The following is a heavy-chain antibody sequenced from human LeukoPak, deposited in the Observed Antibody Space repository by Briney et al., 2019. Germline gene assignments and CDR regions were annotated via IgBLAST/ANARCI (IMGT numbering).Heavy chain of an antibody. CDR3: ARDTLNGPFVISLDY. Sequence: GGSLRLSCAASGFTFSSYAMSWVRQAPGKGLEWVSHISSGGNVEYYLDSVRGRFTMSRDNARSLLFLQMNSLRAEDTGVYYCARDTLNGPFVISLDYWGQGALVTVSS. CDR1: GFTFSSYA. J-gene: IGHJ4*02. D-gene: IGHD3-9*01. CDR2: ISSGGNVE. V-gene: IGHV3-48*04.